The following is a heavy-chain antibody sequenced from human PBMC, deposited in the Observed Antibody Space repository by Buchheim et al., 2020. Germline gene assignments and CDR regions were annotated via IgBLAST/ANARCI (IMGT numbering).Heavy chain of an antibody. Sequence: QVQLVQSGAEVKKPGASVKVSCKASGYTFTSYYVHWVRQAPGQGLEWMGIINPSGAGTSYSQKFQARVTMTRDTSTSTAYMELSSLRSEDTAVYYCARDRGAAAGTSPGYWGQGTL. CDR2: INPSGAGT. CDR3: ARDRGAAAGTSPGY. CDR1: GYTFTSYY. D-gene: IGHD6-13*01. J-gene: IGHJ4*02. V-gene: IGHV1-46*01.